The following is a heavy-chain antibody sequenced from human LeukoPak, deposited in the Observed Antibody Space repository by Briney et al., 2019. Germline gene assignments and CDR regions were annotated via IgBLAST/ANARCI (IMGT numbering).Heavy chain of an antibody. V-gene: IGHV3-64D*06. Sequence: GGSLRLSCSASGFTFSSYAMHWVRQAPGKGLESVSAISSNGGSTYYADSVKGRFTISRDNSKNTLYLQMSSLRAEDTAVYYCVKQLGDSSSWYFHFDYWGQGTLVTVSS. CDR2: ISSNGGST. CDR3: VKQLGDSSSWYFHFDY. D-gene: IGHD6-13*01. CDR1: GFTFSSYA. J-gene: IGHJ4*02.